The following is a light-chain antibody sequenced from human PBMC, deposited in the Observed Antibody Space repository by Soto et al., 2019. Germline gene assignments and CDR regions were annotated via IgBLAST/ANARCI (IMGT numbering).Light chain of an antibody. CDR3: MQALQTPRT. Sequence: ETVMTQSPLSLTVTPGEPASISCKSSQSLQHNNGNTLLDRYMQKPGQSPQLLIDLVSRRAPGDPDMVSGRGSGKDFTLSISTWEAGDAAIYYCMQALQTPRTFGQGTKLQI. CDR1: QSLQHNNGNTL. V-gene: IGKV2-28*01. CDR2: LVS. J-gene: IGKJ1*01.